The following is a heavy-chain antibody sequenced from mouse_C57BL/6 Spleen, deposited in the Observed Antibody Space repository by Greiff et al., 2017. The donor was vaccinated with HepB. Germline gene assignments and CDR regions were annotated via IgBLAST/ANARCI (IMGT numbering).Heavy chain of an antibody. CDR3: ARRITTVVAPMDY. V-gene: IGHV1-81*01. Sequence: VQRVESGAELARPGASVKLSCKASGYTFTSYGISWVKQRTGQGLEWIGESYPRSGNTYYNEKFKGKATLTADKSSSTAYMELRSLTSEDSAVYFCARRITTVVAPMDYWGQGTSVTVSS. D-gene: IGHD1-1*01. CDR1: GYTFTSYG. J-gene: IGHJ4*01. CDR2: SYPRSGNT.